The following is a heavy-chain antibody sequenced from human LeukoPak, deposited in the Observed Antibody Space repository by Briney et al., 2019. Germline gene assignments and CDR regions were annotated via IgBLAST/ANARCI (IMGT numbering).Heavy chain of an antibody. J-gene: IGHJ4*02. CDR2: ISSSSYI. Sequence: GSLRLSCAASGFTFSSYSMNWVRQAPGKGLEWVSSISSSSYIYYADSVQGRFTISRDNSKNTLFLQMHNLRVEDMAVLYCAKDWNWAIDYWGQGTLVTVSS. CDR3: AKDWNWAIDY. CDR1: GFTFSSYS. D-gene: IGHD1-7*01. V-gene: IGHV3-21*01.